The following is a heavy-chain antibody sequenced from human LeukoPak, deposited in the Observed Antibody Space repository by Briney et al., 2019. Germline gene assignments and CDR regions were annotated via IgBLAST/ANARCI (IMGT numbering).Heavy chain of an antibody. Sequence: SETLSLTCTVCGGLISSNYWTWIRQPPGKGLEWIGYIYYSGSTNYNPSLKSRVTISVDTSKNQFSLKLSSVTAADTAVYYCARQMYGGLTDFWGQGTLVTVSS. CDR2: IYYSGST. V-gene: IGHV4-59*08. D-gene: IGHD2-8*01. CDR1: GGLISSNY. J-gene: IGHJ4*02. CDR3: ARQMYGGLTDF.